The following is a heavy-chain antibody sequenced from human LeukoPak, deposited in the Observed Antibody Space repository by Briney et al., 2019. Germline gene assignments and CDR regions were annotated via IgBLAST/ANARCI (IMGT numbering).Heavy chain of an antibody. CDR1: RGTFSSYA. CDR3: ARTRDGYNLGVFDY. Sequence: ASVKVSCKAPRGTFSSYAICWVRPAPGEGLEWRWGSIPIFVTANYAQKFQGRVTITTDESQSTAHMELSSLRSEDTAVYYCARTRDGYNLGVFDYWGQGTLVSVSS. V-gene: IGHV1-69*05. CDR2: SIPIFVTA. J-gene: IGHJ4*02. D-gene: IGHD5-24*01.